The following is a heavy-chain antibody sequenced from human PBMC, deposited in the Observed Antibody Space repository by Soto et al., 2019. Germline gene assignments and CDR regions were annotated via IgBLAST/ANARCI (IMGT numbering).Heavy chain of an antibody. Sequence: SETLSLTCTVSGGSFSKSSYYWGWIRQPPGQGLEWIGEIYRTGSTNYNPSLKSRVTISLDKSENQFSLKVTSLTAADTAVYYCASRDPGTSVDYWGQGTLVTAPQ. V-gene: IGHV4-39*07. J-gene: IGHJ4*02. CDR1: GGSFSKSSYY. CDR2: IYRTGST. D-gene: IGHD1-7*01. CDR3: ASRDPGTSVDY.